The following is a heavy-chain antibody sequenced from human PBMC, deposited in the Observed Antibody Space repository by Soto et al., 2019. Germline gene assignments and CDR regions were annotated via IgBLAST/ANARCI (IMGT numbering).Heavy chain of an antibody. CDR3: AIDINDLWSGYLY. CDR1: GFSFSSYA. J-gene: IGHJ4*02. D-gene: IGHD3-3*01. Sequence: QVQLVESGGGVAQPGTSLRLSCAASGFSFSSYAMHWVRQAPGKGLEWVAALWYDGSNQNYAESVKGRFTISRDNSKPTVYLQMNSLKAEETAVYYGAIDINDLWSGYLYWVQGAMVTV. V-gene: IGHV3-33*03. CDR2: LWYDGSNQ.